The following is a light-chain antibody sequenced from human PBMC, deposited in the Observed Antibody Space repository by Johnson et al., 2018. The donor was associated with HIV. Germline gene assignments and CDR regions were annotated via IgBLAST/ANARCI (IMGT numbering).Light chain of an antibody. V-gene: IGLV1-51*02. CDR2: ENN. J-gene: IGLJ1*01. Sequence: QSVLTQPPSVSAPPGQKVTISCSGSSSNIGNNLASWYQQLPGTAPKLLIYENNKRPTGITDRFSGSKSGTSVTLGITGLQTGDEADYYCGTWDSSLSAHYVFGTGTKITVL. CDR1: SSNIGNNL. CDR3: GTWDSSLSAHYV.